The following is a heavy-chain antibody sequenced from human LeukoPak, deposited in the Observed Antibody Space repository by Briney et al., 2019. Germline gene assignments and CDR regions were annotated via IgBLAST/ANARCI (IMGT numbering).Heavy chain of an antibody. Sequence: SETLSLTCTVSGGSISSSSYYWGWIRQPPGKGLEWIGSIYYSGSTNYNPSLKSRVTISVDTSKNQFSLKLSSVTAADTAVYYCARERRQLVSSQLKYFQHWGQGTLVTVSS. J-gene: IGHJ1*01. CDR2: IYYSGST. CDR3: ARERRQLVSSQLKYFQH. CDR1: GGSISSSSYY. V-gene: IGHV4-39*07. D-gene: IGHD6-13*01.